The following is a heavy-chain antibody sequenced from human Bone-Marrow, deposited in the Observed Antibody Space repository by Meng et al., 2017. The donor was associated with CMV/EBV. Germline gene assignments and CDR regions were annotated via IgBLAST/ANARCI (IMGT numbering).Heavy chain of an antibody. Sequence: QVQLVQPGDEVKSPGDSVKVSCQTSGYRFSDHYMHWVRQAPGQGLEWMGWIYPNSGGTHYAQKFQDRVTMTRDTSISTVYMELSRLTSDDTAVYYCVRDHNWGPDYWGQGTLVTVSS. CDR2: IYPNSGGT. CDR1: GYRFSDHY. V-gene: IGHV1-2*02. CDR3: VRDHNWGPDY. J-gene: IGHJ4*02. D-gene: IGHD1-1*01.